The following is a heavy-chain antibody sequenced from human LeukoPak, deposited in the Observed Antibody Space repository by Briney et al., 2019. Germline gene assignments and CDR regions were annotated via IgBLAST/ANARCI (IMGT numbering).Heavy chain of an antibody. Sequence: SESLSLTCGVSGGSVTSTNWWTWVRQPPGKGLEWIGEVHLDGRTNYNPSLKSRLTMSVDLSENHISLKLTSVTAADTAVYYCAREGGFYRPLDYSGQGTLVTVSS. CDR1: GGSVTSTNW. J-gene: IGHJ4*02. CDR2: VHLDGRT. CDR3: AREGGFYRPLDY. D-gene: IGHD1-14*01. V-gene: IGHV4-4*02.